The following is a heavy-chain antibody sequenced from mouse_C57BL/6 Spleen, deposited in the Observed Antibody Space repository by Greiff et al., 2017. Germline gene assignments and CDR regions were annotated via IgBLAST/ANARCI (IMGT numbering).Heavy chain of an antibody. Sequence: EVKLMESGPELVKPGASVKISCKASGYSFTGYYMNWVKQSPEKSLEWIGEINPSTGGTTYNQKFKAKATLTVDKSSSTAYMQLKSLTSEDSAVYYCARRGTGTAWFAYWGQGTLVTVSA. J-gene: IGHJ3*01. CDR3: ARRGTGTAWFAY. D-gene: IGHD4-1*01. V-gene: IGHV1-42*01. CDR2: INPSTGGT. CDR1: GYSFTGYY.